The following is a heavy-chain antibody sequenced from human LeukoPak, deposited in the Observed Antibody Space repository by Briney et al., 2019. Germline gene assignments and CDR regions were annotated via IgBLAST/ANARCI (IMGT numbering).Heavy chain of an antibody. CDR1: GFTFSSYG. Sequence: GGSLRLSCAASGFTFSSYGMHWVRQAPGKGLEWVAVIWYDGSNKDYANSVKGRFTISRDNSKNTLYLQMNSLRAEDTAVYYCARGNSGSGSYYNHYFDYWGQGTLVTVSS. J-gene: IGHJ4*02. V-gene: IGHV3-33*01. D-gene: IGHD3-10*01. CDR3: ARGNSGSGSYYNHYFDY. CDR2: IWYDGSNK.